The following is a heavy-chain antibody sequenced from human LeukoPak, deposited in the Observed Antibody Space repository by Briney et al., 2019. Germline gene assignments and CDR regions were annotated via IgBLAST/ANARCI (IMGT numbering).Heavy chain of an antibody. CDR2: IYHSGST. V-gene: IGHV4-38-2*02. CDR1: GYSISSGYY. J-gene: IGHJ5*02. D-gene: IGHD3-10*01. Sequence: SETLSLTCTVSGYSISSGYYWGWIRQPPGKGLEWIGSIYHSGSTYYNPSLKSRVTISVDTSKNQFSLKLSSVTAADTAVYYCARDRYYGSGSLNWFDPWGQGTLVTVSS. CDR3: ARDRYYGSGSLNWFDP.